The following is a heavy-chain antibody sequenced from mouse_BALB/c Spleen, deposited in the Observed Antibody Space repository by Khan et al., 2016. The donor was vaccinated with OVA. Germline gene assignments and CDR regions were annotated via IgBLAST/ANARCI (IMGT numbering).Heavy chain of an antibody. CDR3: TRNGFGNYEGWDY. J-gene: IGHJ2*01. CDR1: GYTFTSYW. CDR2: IYPGNSDT. Sequence: VQLQQSGTVLARPGASVKMSCKASGYTFTSYWMHWIKQRPGQGLEWIGAIYPGNSDTNYNQRFKGKAKLTEVTSTSTAYLGLNSLTNEDSAVYYCTRNGFGNYEGWDYWGQGTTLTVSS. D-gene: IGHD2-1*01. V-gene: IGHV1-5*01.